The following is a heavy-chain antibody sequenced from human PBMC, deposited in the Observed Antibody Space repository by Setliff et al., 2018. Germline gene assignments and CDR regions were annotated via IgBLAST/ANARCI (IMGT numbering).Heavy chain of an antibody. V-gene: IGHV4-39*01. CDR3: GRGFSRIEGWGNWFDP. D-gene: IGHD2-15*01. CDR1: GGSVTNSGFF. Sequence: SETLSLTCTVSGGSVTNSGFFWGWLRQAPGKGLEWIGNIYDSGSSNYNASLKSRLIITRDTSKNQISLKLTSVTAADTAVYYCGRGFSRIEGWGNWFDPWGQGILVTVSS. CDR2: IYDSGSS. J-gene: IGHJ5*02.